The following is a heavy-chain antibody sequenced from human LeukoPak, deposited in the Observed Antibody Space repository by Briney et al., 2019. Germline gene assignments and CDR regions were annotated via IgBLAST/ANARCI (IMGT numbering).Heavy chain of an antibody. J-gene: IGHJ4*02. V-gene: IGHV3-30*02. Sequence: SGGSLTLSCAVSGFSISSYGLHWVRQAPGKGLEGVGYIWYDGSNKYYADSVKGLFTLARDNSKNTLYLQMNSLRAEATAVYYCRGGPVTAPVGGDYWGQGTLVTVSS. CDR1: GFSISSYG. CDR3: RGGPVTAPVGGDY. D-gene: IGHD4-23*01. CDR2: IWYDGSNK.